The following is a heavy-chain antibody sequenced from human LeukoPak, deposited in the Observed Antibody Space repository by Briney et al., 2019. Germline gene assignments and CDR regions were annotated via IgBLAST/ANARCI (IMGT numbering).Heavy chain of an antibody. CDR3: ARDKFVAAMATTGLDY. D-gene: IGHD5-18*01. CDR2: IYTSGST. V-gene: IGHV4-4*07. CDR1: GGSISSYY. J-gene: IGHJ4*02. Sequence: SETLSLTCTVSGGSISSYYWSWIRQPAGKGLEWIGRIYTSGSTNYNPSLKSRVTMSVDTSKNQFSLKLSSVTAADTAVYYCARDKFVAAMATTGLDYRGQGTLVTVSS.